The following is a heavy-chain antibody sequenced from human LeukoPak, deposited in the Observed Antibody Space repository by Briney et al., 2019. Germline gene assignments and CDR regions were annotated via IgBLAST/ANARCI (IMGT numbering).Heavy chain of an antibody. CDR2: ISYDGSNK. CDR3: ARRRMVRGVIHWFDP. CDR1: GFTFSSYA. D-gene: IGHD3-10*01. Sequence: GRSLRLSCAASGFTFSSYAMHWVRQAPGKGLEWVAVISYDGSNKYYADSVKGRFTTSRDNSKNTLYLQTNSLRAEDTAVYYCARRRMVRGVIHWFDPWGQGTLVTVSS. V-gene: IGHV3-30*04. J-gene: IGHJ5*02.